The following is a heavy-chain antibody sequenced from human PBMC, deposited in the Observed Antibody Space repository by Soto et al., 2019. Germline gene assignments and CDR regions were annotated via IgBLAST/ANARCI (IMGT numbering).Heavy chain of an antibody. CDR2: IYYSAST. V-gene: IGHV4-61*01. Sequence: ASETLSLTCTVSGGSVSSGSYYWSWIRQPPGKGLEWIGYIYYSASTNYNPSLKSRVTISVDTSKNQFSLKLSSVTAADTAVYYCARADCSSTSCSWRDYYGMDVWGQGTTVTVSS. CDR3: ARADCSSTSCSWRDYYGMDV. CDR1: GGSVSSGSYY. J-gene: IGHJ6*02. D-gene: IGHD2-2*01.